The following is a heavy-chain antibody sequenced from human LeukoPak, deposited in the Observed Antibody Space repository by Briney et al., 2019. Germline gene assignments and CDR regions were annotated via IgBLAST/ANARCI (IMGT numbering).Heavy chain of an antibody. CDR3: AREGMVRGVIGPLRYYYYYMDV. CDR2: IYTSGST. J-gene: IGHJ6*03. Sequence: PSETLSLTCTVSGGSISSYYWSWIRQPAGKGLEWIGRIYTSGSTNYNPSLKSRVTMSVDTSKNQFSLKLSSVTAADTAVYYCAREGMVRGVIGPLRYYYYYMDVWGKGTTVTISS. CDR1: GGSISSYY. D-gene: IGHD3-10*01. V-gene: IGHV4-4*07.